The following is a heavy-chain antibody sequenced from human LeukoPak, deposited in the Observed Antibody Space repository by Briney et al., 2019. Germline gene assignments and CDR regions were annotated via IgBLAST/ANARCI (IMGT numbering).Heavy chain of an antibody. CDR3: ARMKGNGFDI. D-gene: IGHD3-10*01. Sequence: GSLRLSCAASGFSFSSNWMTWVRQAPGKGLEWVSYISSSSSNIYYADSVKGRFTISRDNAKNSLYLQMNSLRAEDTAVYYCARMKGNGFDIWGQGTMVTVSS. CDR2: ISSSSSNI. J-gene: IGHJ3*02. CDR1: GFSFSSNW. V-gene: IGHV3-48*04.